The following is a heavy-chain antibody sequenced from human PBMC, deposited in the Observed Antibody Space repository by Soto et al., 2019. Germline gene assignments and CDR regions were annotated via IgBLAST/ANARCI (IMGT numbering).Heavy chain of an antibody. CDR3: ARDGARRTAAAGQGFYYYYGMDV. V-gene: IGHV1-46*01. J-gene: IGHJ6*02. CDR2: INPSGGST. D-gene: IGHD6-13*01. Sequence: ASVKVSCKASGYTFTSYYMHWVRQAPGQGLEWMGIINPSGGSTSYAQKFQGRVTMTRDTSTSTVYMELSSLRSEDTAVYYCARDGARRTAAAGQGFYYYYGMDVWGQGTTVTVSS. CDR1: GYTFTSYY.